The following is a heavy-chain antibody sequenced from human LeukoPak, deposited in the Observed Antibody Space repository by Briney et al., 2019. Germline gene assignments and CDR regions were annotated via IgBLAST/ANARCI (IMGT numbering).Heavy chain of an antibody. Sequence: ASVKVSCKASGYTFTGYYMHWVRQAPGQGLEWMGWINPNSGGTNYAQKFQGRVTMTRDTPISTAYMELSRLRSDDTAVYYCAREVITGTTVDFDYWGQGTLVTVSS. CDR1: GYTFTGYY. CDR2: INPNSGGT. J-gene: IGHJ4*02. V-gene: IGHV1-2*02. CDR3: AREVITGTTVDFDY. D-gene: IGHD1-7*01.